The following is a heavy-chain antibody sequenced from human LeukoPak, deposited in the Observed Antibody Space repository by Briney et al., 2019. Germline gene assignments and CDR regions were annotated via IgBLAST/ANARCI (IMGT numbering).Heavy chain of an antibody. CDR1: GFXFSNYG. J-gene: IGHJ4*02. CDR2: ISYDGSNE. D-gene: IGHD3-10*01. V-gene: IGHV3-30*03. Sequence: GRSLRLSCAASGFXFSNYGMHWVRQAPGKGLEWVAVISYDGSNEYYADSVKGRFPISRDNSKNTLYLQMNSLRAEDTAVYYCAGSWFYRDYFEYWGQGTLVTVSS. CDR3: AGSWFYRDYFEY.